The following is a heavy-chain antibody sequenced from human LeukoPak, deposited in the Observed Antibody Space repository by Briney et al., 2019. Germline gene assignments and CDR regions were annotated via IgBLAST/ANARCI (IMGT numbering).Heavy chain of an antibody. D-gene: IGHD1-26*01. Sequence: PGGSLRLSCAASGFTFSSYEMNWVRQAPGKGLEWVSYISSSGSTIYYADSVKGRFTISRDNAKNSLYLQMNSLRAEDTAVYYCAKDLNNAPKWELSPFDYWGQGTLVTVSS. CDR1: GFTFSSYE. V-gene: IGHV3-48*03. J-gene: IGHJ4*02. CDR2: ISSSGSTI. CDR3: AKDLNNAPKWELSPFDY.